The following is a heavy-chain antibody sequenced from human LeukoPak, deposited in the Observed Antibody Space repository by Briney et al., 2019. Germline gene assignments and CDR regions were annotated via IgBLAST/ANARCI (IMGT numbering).Heavy chain of an antibody. CDR3: ARGETTIDL. CDR1: GYTFTSYD. CDR2: MSPNSGNT. D-gene: IGHD1-1*01. Sequence: ASVKVSCKASGYTFTSYDINWVRQATGQGLEWMGWMSPNSGNTGYAQKFQGRVAMTWNTSISTIYMELSSLRSEDTAVYYCARGETTIDLWGQGTLVTVSS. J-gene: IGHJ4*02. V-gene: IGHV1-8*01.